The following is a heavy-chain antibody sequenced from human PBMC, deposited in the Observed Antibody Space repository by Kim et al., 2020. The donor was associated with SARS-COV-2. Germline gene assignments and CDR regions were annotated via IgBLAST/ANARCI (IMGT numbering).Heavy chain of an antibody. CDR1: GYTFTSYA. CDR3: ASWGDYYDSSGGYYYYGMDV. J-gene: IGHJ6*02. Sequence: ASVKVSCKASGYTFTSYAMHWVRQAPGQRLEWMGWINAGNGNTKYSQKFQGRVTITRDTSASTAYMELSSLRSEDTAVYYCASWGDYYDSSGGYYYYGMDVWGQGTTVTVSS. CDR2: INAGNGNT. V-gene: IGHV1-3*01. D-gene: IGHD3-22*01.